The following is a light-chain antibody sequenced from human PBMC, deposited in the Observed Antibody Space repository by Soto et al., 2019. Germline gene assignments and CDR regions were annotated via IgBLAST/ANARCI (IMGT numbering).Light chain of an antibody. CDR1: QTINTW. J-gene: IGKJ2*01. CDR2: HAS. CDR3: QQYYRYSYT. V-gene: IGKV1-5*01. Sequence: DIPMTQSPSTLSASVGDRVTITCRASQTINTWLAWYQQKPGKAPNLLIYHASILQSGVPSRFRGSGSGTEFTLTISSLQPDDFATYFCQQYYRYSYTFGQGTKLEIK.